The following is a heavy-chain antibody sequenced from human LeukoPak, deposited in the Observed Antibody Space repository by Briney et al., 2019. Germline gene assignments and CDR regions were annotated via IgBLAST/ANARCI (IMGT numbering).Heavy chain of an antibody. V-gene: IGHV4-4*07. CDR1: GGSISSYY. Sequence: PSETLSLTCTVSGGSISSYYWSWIRLPAGRGLGWIGRIYTSGSTNYNPSLKSRVTMSVATSKNPFSLKLSSVTAADTAVYYCARVLDDSSGYYLDYWGQGTLVTVSS. D-gene: IGHD3-22*01. J-gene: IGHJ4*02. CDR2: IYTSGST. CDR3: ARVLDDSSGYYLDY.